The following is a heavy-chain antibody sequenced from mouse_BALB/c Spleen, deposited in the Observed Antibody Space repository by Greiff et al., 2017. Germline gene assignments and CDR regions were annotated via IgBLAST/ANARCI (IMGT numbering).Heavy chain of an antibody. J-gene: IGHJ2*01. CDR3: VRELLDY. CDR1: GFTFNTYA. D-gene: IGHD1-1*01. V-gene: IGHV10-1*02. Sequence: GGGLVQPKGSLKLSCAASGFTFNTYAMNWVRQAPGKGLEWVARIRSKSNNYATYYADSVKDRFTISRDDSQSMLYLQMNNLKTEDTAMYYCVRELLDYWGQGTTLTVSS. CDR2: IRSKSNNYAT.